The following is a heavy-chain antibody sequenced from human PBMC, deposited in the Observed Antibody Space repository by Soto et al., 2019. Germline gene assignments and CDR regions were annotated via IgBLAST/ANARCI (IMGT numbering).Heavy chain of an antibody. CDR3: ARDRVTPYYYSGMDV. CDR2: ISAYNGNT. D-gene: IGHD4-4*01. J-gene: IGHJ6*02. CDR1: GYTFTSYG. V-gene: IGHV1-18*01. Sequence: QVQLVQSGAEVKKPGASVKVSCKASGYTFTSYGISWARQAPGQGLEWMGWISAYNGNTNYAQKLQGRVTMTTDTPTSTAYMERRSLRSDDTAVYYCARDRVTPYYYSGMDVWGQGTTVTVSS.